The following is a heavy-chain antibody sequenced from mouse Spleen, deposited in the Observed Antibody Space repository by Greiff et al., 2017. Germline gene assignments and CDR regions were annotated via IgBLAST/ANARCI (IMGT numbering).Heavy chain of an antibody. Sequence: EVKLMESGAELVKPGASVKLSCTASGFNIKDYYMHWVKQRTEQGLEWIGRIDPEDGETKYAPKFQGKATITADTSSNTAYLQLSSLTSEDTAVYYCARDGYYVKSRGYYAMDYWGQGTSVTVSS. CDR3: ARDGYYVKSRGYYAMDY. CDR1: GFNIKDYY. J-gene: IGHJ4*01. V-gene: IGHV14-2*01. D-gene: IGHD2-3*01. CDR2: IDPEDGET.